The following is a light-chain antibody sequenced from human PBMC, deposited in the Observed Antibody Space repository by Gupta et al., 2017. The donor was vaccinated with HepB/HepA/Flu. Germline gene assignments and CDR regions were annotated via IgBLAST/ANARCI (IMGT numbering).Light chain of an antibody. CDR2: KAS. CDR3: KQYKSYPWT. CDR1: QSISSW. Sequence: DIQMTQSPSTLSASVGDRVTITCRASQSISSWLAWYQQKPGKAPKLLIYKASSLESGVPSRFSGSGSGTEFTLKISSLQPDDFATYYCKQYKSYPWTFGQGTKVEIK. J-gene: IGKJ1*01. V-gene: IGKV1-5*03.